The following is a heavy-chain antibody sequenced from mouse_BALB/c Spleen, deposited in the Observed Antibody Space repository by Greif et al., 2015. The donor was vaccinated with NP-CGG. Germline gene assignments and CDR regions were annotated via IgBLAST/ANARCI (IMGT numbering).Heavy chain of an antibody. J-gene: IGHJ2*01. Sequence: EVHLVESGGGLVKPGGSLKLSCAASGFTFSDYYMYWVRQTPEKRLEWVATISDGGSYTYYPDSVKGRFTISRDNAKNNLYLQMSSLKSEDTAMYYCARDNLYGSSYFDYWGQGTTLTVSS. CDR1: GFTFSDYY. CDR3: ARDNLYGSSYFDY. V-gene: IGHV5-4*02. D-gene: IGHD1-1*01. CDR2: ISDGGSYT.